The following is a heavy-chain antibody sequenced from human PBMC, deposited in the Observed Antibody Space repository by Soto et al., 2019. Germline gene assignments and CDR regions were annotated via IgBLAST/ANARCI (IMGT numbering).Heavy chain of an antibody. J-gene: IGHJ4*02. Sequence: GESLKISCKGSGYDFTSYWIGWVRQMPGKGLEWMGIIYPGDSDTRYSPSFQGQVTISVDKSINTAYLQWSSLKASDTAMYYCAVWYYYDSSGYKGYYVDYWGREPWSPSPQ. D-gene: IGHD3-22*01. CDR3: AVWYYYDSSGYKGYYVDY. V-gene: IGHV5-51*01. CDR1: GYDFTSYW. CDR2: IYPGDSDT.